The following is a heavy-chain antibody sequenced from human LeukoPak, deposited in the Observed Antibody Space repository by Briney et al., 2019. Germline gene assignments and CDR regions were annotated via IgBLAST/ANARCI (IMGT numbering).Heavy chain of an antibody. J-gene: IGHJ4*02. Sequence: PSETLSLTCAVYGGSFSGYYWSWIRQPPGKWLEWIGEINHSGSTNYNPYLKSRVTISVDTSKNQFSLKLSSVTAADTAVYYCARGPDGSGNADYWGQGTLVTVSS. D-gene: IGHD3-10*01. CDR1: GGSFSGYY. CDR3: ARGPDGSGNADY. CDR2: INHSGST. V-gene: IGHV4-34*01.